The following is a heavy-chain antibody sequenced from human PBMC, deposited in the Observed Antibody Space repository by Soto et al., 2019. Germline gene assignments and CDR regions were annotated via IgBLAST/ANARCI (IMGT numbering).Heavy chain of an antibody. J-gene: IGHJ4*02. CDR2: INHSGST. Sequence: SETLSLTCAVYGGSFSGYYWSWIRQPPGKGLEWIGEINHSGSTYYNPSLKSRVTISVDTSKNQFSLKLSSVTAADTAVYYCARESPHASYSSSWYYFDYWGQGTLVTVSS. D-gene: IGHD6-13*01. V-gene: IGHV4-34*09. CDR3: ARESPHASYSSSWYYFDY. CDR1: GGSFSGYY.